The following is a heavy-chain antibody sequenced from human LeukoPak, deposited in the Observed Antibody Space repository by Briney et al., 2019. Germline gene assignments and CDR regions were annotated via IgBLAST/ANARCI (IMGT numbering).Heavy chain of an antibody. CDR2: IYHSGST. D-gene: IGHD1-26*01. Sequence: SETLSLTCTVSGYSISSGYYWGWIRQPPGKGLEWIGSIYHSGSTYYNPSLKSRVTISVDTSKNQFSLKLSSVTAADTAVYYCARDLIVGTTIRYYFDYWGQGTLVTVSS. CDR1: GYSISSGYY. V-gene: IGHV4-38-2*02. CDR3: ARDLIVGTTIRYYFDY. J-gene: IGHJ4*02.